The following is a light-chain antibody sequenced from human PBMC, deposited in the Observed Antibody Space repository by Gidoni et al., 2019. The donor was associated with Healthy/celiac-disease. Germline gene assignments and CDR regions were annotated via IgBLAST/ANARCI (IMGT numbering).Light chain of an antibody. CDR3: QQYGSSPRT. J-gene: IGKJ1*01. V-gene: IGKV3-20*01. CDR1: QSGSSSY. Sequence: EIVLTQSPGTLSLSPGERATLSCRASQSGSSSYLAWYKKKPGQAPRLLIYGASSRDTGIPDRGSGRGSGTDFTLTISRLEPEDVAVYYCQQYGSSPRTFGQGTKVEIK. CDR2: GAS.